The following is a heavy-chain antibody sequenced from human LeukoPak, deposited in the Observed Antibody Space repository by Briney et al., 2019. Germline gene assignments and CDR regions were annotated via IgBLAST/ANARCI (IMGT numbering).Heavy chain of an antibody. CDR1: GFTFSRYE. V-gene: IGHV3-48*03. J-gene: IGHJ3*02. CDR3: ARESALYDFWSGYYPPYDAFDI. D-gene: IGHD3-3*01. Sequence: GSLRLSCAASGFTFSRYEMNWVRQAPGKGLEWVSYISSSGSTIYYADSVKGRFTISRDNAKNSLYLQMNSLRAEDTAVYYCARESALYDFWSGYYPPYDAFDIWGQGTMVTVSP. CDR2: ISSSGSTI.